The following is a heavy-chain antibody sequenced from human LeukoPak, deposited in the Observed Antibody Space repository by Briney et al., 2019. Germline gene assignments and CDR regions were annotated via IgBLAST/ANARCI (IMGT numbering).Heavy chain of an antibody. Sequence: SETLSLTCTVPGGSISSYYWSWIRQPPGKGLEWIGYIYYSGSTNYNPSLKSRVTISVDTSKNQFSLKLSSVTAADTAVYYCARVVADWFDPWGQGTLVTVSS. CDR1: GGSISSYY. V-gene: IGHV4-59*01. D-gene: IGHD3-16*02. CDR2: IYYSGST. CDR3: ARVVADWFDP. J-gene: IGHJ5*02.